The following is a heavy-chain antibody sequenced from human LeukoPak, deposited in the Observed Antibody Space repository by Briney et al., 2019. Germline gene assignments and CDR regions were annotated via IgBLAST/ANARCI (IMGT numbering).Heavy chain of an antibody. J-gene: IGHJ5*02. Sequence: KASETLSLTCFVSGGSISSSNYYWGWIRQPPGEGLEWIGSIYYSGSTYYNPSLKSRVTISVDTSKNQFSLKLSSVTAADTAVYYCARGSDYYDSSGCSWGQGTLVTVSS. CDR1: GGSISSSNYY. CDR2: IYYSGST. V-gene: IGHV4-39*07. D-gene: IGHD3-22*01. CDR3: ARGSDYYDSSGCS.